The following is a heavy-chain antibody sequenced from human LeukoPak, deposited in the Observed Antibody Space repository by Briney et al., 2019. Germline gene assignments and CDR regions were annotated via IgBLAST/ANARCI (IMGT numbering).Heavy chain of an antibody. CDR1: GGSFSGYY. CDR2: IYYSGST. D-gene: IGHD6-19*01. V-gene: IGHV4-34*01. J-gene: IGHJ6*02. Sequence: PSETLSLTCAVYGGSFSGYYWSWIRQPPGKGLEWIGSIYYSGSTYYNPSLKSRVTIPVDTSKNQFSLKLSSVTAADTAVYYCARLAVAYYYYGMDVWGQGTTVTVSS. CDR3: ARLAVAYYYYGMDV.